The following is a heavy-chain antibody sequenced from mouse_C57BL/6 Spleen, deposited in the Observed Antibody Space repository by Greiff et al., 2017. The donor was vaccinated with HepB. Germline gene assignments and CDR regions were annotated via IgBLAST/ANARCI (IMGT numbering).Heavy chain of an antibody. D-gene: IGHD2-3*01. J-gene: IGHJ3*01. Sequence: VQLQQSGPELVKPGASVKISCKASGYAFSSSWMNWVKQRPGKGLEWIGRIYPGDGDTNYNGKFKGKATLTADKSSSTAYMQLSSLTSEDSAVYFCARSGDGYFAYWGQGTLVTVSA. V-gene: IGHV1-82*01. CDR3: ARSGDGYFAY. CDR2: IYPGDGDT. CDR1: GYAFSSSW.